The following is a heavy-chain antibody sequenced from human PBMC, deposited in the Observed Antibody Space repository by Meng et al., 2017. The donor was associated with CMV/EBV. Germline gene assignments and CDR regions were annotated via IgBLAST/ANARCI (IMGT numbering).Heavy chain of an antibody. CDR2: IYHSGST. Sequence: GAVSGGSIRSRHWWSWVRQPPGKGLEWIGEIYHSGSTNYNPSLKSRVTISVDKSKNQFSLKLSSVTAADTAVYYCARALGGPLRFLEWGQGTLVTVSS. D-gene: IGHD3-3*01. CDR3: ARALGGPLRFLE. J-gene: IGHJ4*02. V-gene: IGHV4-4*02. CDR1: GGSIRSRHW.